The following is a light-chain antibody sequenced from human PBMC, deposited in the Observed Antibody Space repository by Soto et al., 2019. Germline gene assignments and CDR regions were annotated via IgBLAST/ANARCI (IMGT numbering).Light chain of an antibody. Sequence: DIQMTQSPSTLSASVGDRVTITCRASQSISSWLAWYQQKPGKAPKLLIYKASSLESGVPSRFSGSRSGTEFTLTISSLQPDDFATYYCQHYNSYSITFGQGTRLEIK. CDR1: QSISSW. CDR2: KAS. CDR3: QHYNSYSIT. V-gene: IGKV1-5*03. J-gene: IGKJ5*01.